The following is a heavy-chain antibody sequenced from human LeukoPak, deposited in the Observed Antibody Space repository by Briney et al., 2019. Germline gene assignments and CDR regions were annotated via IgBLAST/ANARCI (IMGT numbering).Heavy chain of an antibody. CDR1: GGSISSGGYS. V-gene: IGHV4-30-2*01. CDR3: ARTYYYDSSGYYPHYGMDV. CDR2: IYHSGST. D-gene: IGHD3-22*01. J-gene: IGHJ6*02. Sequence: TLSPTCAVSGGSISSGGYSWSWIRQPPGKGLEWIGYIYHSGSTYYNPSLKSRVTISVDRSKNQFSLKLSSVTAADTAVYYCARTYYYDSSGYYPHYGMDVWGQGTTVTVSS.